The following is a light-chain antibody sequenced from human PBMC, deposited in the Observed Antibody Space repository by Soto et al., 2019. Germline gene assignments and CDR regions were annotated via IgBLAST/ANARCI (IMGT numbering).Light chain of an antibody. J-gene: IGLJ1*01. V-gene: IGLV2-14*01. CDR3: TSYTSSSTYV. CDR1: SSDVGAYNY. CDR2: DVS. Sequence: QSALTQPASVSGSPGQSIAISCTGTSSDVGAYNYVSWYQQHPGKAPKLMIYDVSHRPSGASDRFSGSKSGNTASLTISGLQPEDEADYYCTSYTSSSTYVFGTGNKLTVL.